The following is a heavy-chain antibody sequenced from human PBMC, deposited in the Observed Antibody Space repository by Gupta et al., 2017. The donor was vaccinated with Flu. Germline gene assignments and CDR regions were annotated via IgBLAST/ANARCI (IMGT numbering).Heavy chain of an antibody. CDR1: GFPLTNAW. J-gene: IGHJ6*02. CDR2: IKSESDDEKE. V-gene: IGHV3-15*01. D-gene: IGHD5-24*01. CDR3: AIMHECLQSYDLDV. Sequence: EVQWVESGGGLVTPGGSLRLSCDASGFPLTNAWVSWVRQDPGRGLECVVRIKSESDDEKEDASVPGTGRFTVSTADSKMMVTLQISSLKIAASGVYYWAIMHECLQSYDLDVWGQGITVTVSS.